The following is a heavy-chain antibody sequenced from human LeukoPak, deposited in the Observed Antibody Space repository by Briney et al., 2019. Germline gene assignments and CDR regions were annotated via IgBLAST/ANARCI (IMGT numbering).Heavy chain of an antibody. D-gene: IGHD3-22*01. J-gene: IGHJ3*02. CDR3: ARGRSMIVVVKKAFDI. CDR2: MYHSGST. Sequence: SETLSLTCTVSGYSISSGYYWGWIRQPPGKGLEWIGSMYHSGSTYSNPSLKSRVTISVDTSKNQFSLKLSSVTAADTAVYYCARGRSMIVVVKKAFDIWGQGTMVTVSS. CDR1: GYSISSGYY. V-gene: IGHV4-38-2*02.